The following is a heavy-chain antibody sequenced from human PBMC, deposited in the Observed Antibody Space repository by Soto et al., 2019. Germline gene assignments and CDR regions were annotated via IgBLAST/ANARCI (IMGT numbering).Heavy chain of an antibody. CDR2: IYYSGST. CDR1: GGSISSYY. J-gene: IGHJ5*02. Sequence: SETLSLTCTVSGGSISSYYWSWIRQPPGKGLEWIGYIYYSGSTNYNPSLKSRVTISVDTSKNQFSLKLSSVTAADTAVYYCARVSGWRKGWFDPWGQGTLVTVSS. V-gene: IGHV4-59*01. D-gene: IGHD6-19*01. CDR3: ARVSGWRKGWFDP.